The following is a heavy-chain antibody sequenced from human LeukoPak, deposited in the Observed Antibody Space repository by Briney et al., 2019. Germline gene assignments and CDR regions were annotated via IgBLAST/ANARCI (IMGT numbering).Heavy chain of an antibody. Sequence: ASQTLSLTCAVSGGTFSSNSAAWNWIRQSPSLGLEWLGRTYFRSKWYNDYAESVKGRISINPDTSKNQFSLQLNSVNPEDTAVYYCANFYLDNWSQGSLVTVSS. CDR3: ANFYLDN. D-gene: IGHD2/OR15-2a*01. CDR2: TYFRSKWYN. CDR1: GGTFSSNSAA. V-gene: IGHV6-1*01. J-gene: IGHJ4*02.